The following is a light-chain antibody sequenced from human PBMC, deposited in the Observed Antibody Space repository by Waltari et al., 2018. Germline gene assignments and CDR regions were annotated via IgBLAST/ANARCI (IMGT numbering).Light chain of an antibody. J-gene: IGKJ1*01. Sequence: DIVTTPSPLSMLVTPGEPASIACEPSESLVHSNGYSYLDWYLQKPGQSPQLLIYLSFNRASGVPDRFIGSGSGTDFTLKISRVEAEDVGIYYCMQALETWTFGQGTKVEI. CDR3: MQALETWT. CDR1: ESLVHSNGYSY. V-gene: IGKV2-28*01. CDR2: LSF.